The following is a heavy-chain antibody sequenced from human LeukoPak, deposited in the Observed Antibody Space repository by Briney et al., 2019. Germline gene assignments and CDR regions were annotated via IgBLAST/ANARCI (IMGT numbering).Heavy chain of an antibody. D-gene: IGHD6-19*01. J-gene: IGHJ4*02. CDR3: ARDNKRWYSSGWYYTHGY. V-gene: IGHV1-2*02. CDR1: GYTFTGYY. Sequence: ASVKVSCKASGYTFTGYYMHWVRQAPGQGLEWMGWINPNSGGTNCAQKFQGRVTMTRDTSISTAYMELSRLRSDDTAVYYCARDNKRWYSSGWYYTHGYWGQGTLVTVSS. CDR2: INPNSGGT.